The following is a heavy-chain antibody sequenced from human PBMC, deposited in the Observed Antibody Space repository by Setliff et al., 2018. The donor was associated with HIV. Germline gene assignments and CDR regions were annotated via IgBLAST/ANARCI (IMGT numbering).Heavy chain of an antibody. V-gene: IGHV4-39*07. CDR2: MHNSGNT. Sequence: SETLSLTCSVSGDSISSSTYYWGWIRQPPGKGLEWIGSMHNSGNTYYNPSVKSRVTISVDTSKNQFSLKLTSVTAADTAVYYCARDMMYHYDRSGSFGWFGPWGQGTLVTVSS. CDR3: ARDMMYHYDRSGSFGWFGP. CDR1: GDSISSSTYY. D-gene: IGHD3-22*01. J-gene: IGHJ5*02.